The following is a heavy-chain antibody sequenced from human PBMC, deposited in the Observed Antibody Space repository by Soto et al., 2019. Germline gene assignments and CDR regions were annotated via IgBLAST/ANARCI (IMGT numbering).Heavy chain of an antibody. CDR3: ARVPGTAGKWSFDD. D-gene: IGHD6-13*01. J-gene: IGHJ4*02. CDR1: GGSMSSYY. V-gene: IGHV4-59*01. Sequence: SETLSLTCTVSGGSMSSYYWNWMRQPPGKGLEWIGYIYYSGSTTYNPSLKSRVTISVDSSKNQFSLKVTSVTAADTAVYYCARVPGTAGKWSFDDWGQGTLVTVSS. CDR2: IYYSGST.